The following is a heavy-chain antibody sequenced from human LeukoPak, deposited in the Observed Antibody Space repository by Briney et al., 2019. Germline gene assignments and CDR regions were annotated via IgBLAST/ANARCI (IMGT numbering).Heavy chain of an antibody. D-gene: IGHD4-17*01. CDR3: ARESYGDGVY. V-gene: IGHV3-48*01. CDR2: ISSSSSTI. J-gene: IGHJ4*02. CDR1: GFTFSSYS. Sequence: GGSLRLSCAASGFTFSSYSMNWVRQAPGKGLEWVSYISSSSSTIYYADSVKGRFTISRDNAKNSLCLQMNSLRAEDTAVYYCARESYGDGVYWGQGTLVTVSS.